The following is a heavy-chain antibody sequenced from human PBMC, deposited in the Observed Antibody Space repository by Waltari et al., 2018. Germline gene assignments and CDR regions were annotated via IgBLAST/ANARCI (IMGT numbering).Heavy chain of an antibody. D-gene: IGHD1-1*01. Sequence: QLQLQESGPGLVKPSETLSLPCTVSGGSISSSSYYWGWIRQPPGKGLEWIGSIYYSGSTYYNPSLKSRVTISVDTSKNQFSLKLSSVTAADTAVYYCARGRYRWYFDLWGRGTLVTVSS. CDR2: IYYSGST. CDR1: GGSISSSSYY. V-gene: IGHV4-39*07. J-gene: IGHJ2*01. CDR3: ARGRYRWYFDL.